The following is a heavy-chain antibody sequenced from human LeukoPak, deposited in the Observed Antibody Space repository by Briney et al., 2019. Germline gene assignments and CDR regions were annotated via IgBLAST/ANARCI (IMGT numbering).Heavy chain of an antibody. Sequence: ASVKVPCKASGYTFTSYDINWVRQATGQGLEWMGWMNPNSGNTGYAQKFQGRVTMTRNTSISTAYMELSSLRSEDTAVYYCARKVITAAGMMTSKTRYYYYGMDVWGQGTTVTVSS. CDR3: ARKVITAAGMMTSKTRYYYYGMDV. CDR1: GYTFTSYD. V-gene: IGHV1-8*01. D-gene: IGHD6-13*01. CDR2: MNPNSGNT. J-gene: IGHJ6*02.